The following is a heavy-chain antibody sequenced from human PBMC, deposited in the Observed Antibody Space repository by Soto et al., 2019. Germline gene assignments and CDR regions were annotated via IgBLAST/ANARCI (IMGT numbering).Heavy chain of an antibody. J-gene: IGHJ5*02. CDR2: ISYDGSNK. CDR1: GFTFSSYG. V-gene: IGHV3-30*18. Sequence: GGSLRLSCAASGFTFSSYGMHWVRQAPGKGLEWVAVISYDGSNKYYADSVKGRFTISRDNSKNTLYLQMNSLRAEDTAVYYCAKDLLTYSSSFSPPWFDPWGQGTLVTVSS. D-gene: IGHD6-13*01. CDR3: AKDLLTYSSSFSPPWFDP.